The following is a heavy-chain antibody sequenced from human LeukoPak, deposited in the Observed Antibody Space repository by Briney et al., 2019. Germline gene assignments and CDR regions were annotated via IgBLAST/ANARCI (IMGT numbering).Heavy chain of an antibody. D-gene: IGHD3-22*01. Sequence: SETLSLTCTVSGGSISSSSYYWGWIRQPPGKGLEWIGSIYYSGSTYYNPSLKSRVTISVDTSKNQFSLKLSSVTAADTAVYYCARVNYFDSSGYPAFDYWGQGTLVTVSS. V-gene: IGHV4-39*07. CDR2: IYYSGST. CDR3: ARVNYFDSSGYPAFDY. J-gene: IGHJ4*02. CDR1: GGSISSSSYY.